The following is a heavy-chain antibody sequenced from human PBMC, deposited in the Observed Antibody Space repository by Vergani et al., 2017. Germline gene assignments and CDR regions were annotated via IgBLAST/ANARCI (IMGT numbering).Heavy chain of an antibody. Sequence: QVQLVQSGAEVKKPGSSVKVSCKASGGTFSSYTISWVRQAPGQGLEWMGRIIPILGIANYAQKFQGRVTITADKSTSTAYMELSSMRSEDTAVYYCARGVRFGGFFGNCFDPWGQGTLVTVSS. CDR2: IIPILGIA. CDR1: GGTFSSYT. CDR3: ARGVRFGGFFGNCFDP. D-gene: IGHD3-10*01. J-gene: IGHJ5*02. V-gene: IGHV1-69*02.